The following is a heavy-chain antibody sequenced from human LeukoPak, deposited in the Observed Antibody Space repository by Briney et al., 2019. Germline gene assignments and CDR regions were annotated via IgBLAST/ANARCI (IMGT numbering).Heavy chain of an antibody. CDR3: ASVPTVGWFGELLPLQYYYYGMDV. Sequence: PSQTLSLTCTVSGGSISSGGYYWSWIRQPPGKGLEWIRYVYDSGSTYYNPSLKSRVTISVDTSKNQFSPKLSSVTAADTAVYYCASVPTVGWFGELLPLQYYYYGMDVWGQGTTVTVSS. D-gene: IGHD3-10*01. CDR1: GGSISSGGYY. V-gene: IGHV4-31*03. CDR2: VYDSGST. J-gene: IGHJ6*02.